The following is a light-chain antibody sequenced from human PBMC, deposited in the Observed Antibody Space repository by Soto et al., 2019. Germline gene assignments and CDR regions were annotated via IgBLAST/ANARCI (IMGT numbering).Light chain of an antibody. CDR1: NSNIGRSS. V-gene: IGLV1-44*01. Sequence: QSALTQPPSLSGTPGQRVTISCSGSNSNIGRSSVNWYQHFPGTAPKILIYSDDERPSGVPDRFSGSKSGTSASLAISGLQAEDEAEYYCAAWDDNLNGPLFGGGTNLTVL. J-gene: IGLJ3*02. CDR2: SDD. CDR3: AAWDDNLNGPL.